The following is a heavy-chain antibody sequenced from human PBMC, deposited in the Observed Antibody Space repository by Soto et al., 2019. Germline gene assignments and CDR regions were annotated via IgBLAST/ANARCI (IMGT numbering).Heavy chain of an antibody. J-gene: IGHJ6*02. CDR3: AASLLEWIPTYYYYGMDV. V-gene: IGHV1-58*01. CDR1: GFTFTSSA. CDR2: IVVGSGNT. Sequence: GASVKVSCKASGFTFTSSAVQWVRQARGQRLEWIGWIVVGSGNTNYAQKFQERVTITRDMSTSTAYMELSSLRSEDTAVYYCAASLLEWIPTYYYYGMDVWGQGTTVTVSS. D-gene: IGHD3-3*01.